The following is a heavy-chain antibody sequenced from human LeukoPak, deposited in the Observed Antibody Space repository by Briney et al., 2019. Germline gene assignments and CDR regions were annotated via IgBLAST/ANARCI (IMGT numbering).Heavy chain of an antibody. CDR2: IWYDGSNK. D-gene: IGHD3-3*01. J-gene: IGHJ4*02. CDR3: ARARGGYDFWSGLYY. Sequence: PGRSLRLSCAASGFTFSSYGMHWVRQAPGKGLEWVAVIWYDGSNKYYADSVKGRFTISRDNSKNTLYLQMNSLRAEDTAVYYCARARGGYDFWSGLYYWGQGTLVTVSS. CDR1: GFTFSSYG. V-gene: IGHV3-33*08.